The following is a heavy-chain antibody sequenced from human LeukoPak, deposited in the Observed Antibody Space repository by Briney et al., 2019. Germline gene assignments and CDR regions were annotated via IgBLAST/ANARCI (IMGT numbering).Heavy chain of an antibody. Sequence: SSETLSLTCAVYGGSFSGYYWSWIRQPPGKGLEWIGEINHSGSTNYNPSLKSRVTISVDTSKNQFSLKLSSVTAADTAVYHCARGRNYCGSGSYLYWGQGTLVTVSS. V-gene: IGHV4-34*01. J-gene: IGHJ4*02. CDR2: INHSGST. D-gene: IGHD3-10*01. CDR3: ARGRNYCGSGSYLY. CDR1: GGSFSGYY.